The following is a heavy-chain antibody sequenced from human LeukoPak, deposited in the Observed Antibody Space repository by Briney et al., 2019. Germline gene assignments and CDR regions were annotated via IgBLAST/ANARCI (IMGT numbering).Heavy chain of an antibody. D-gene: IGHD2-15*01. Sequence: EASVTVSCTASGYNFIVYYIHWLRQAPGHGLEWMGWIDPRTGDTHYAQQFRGRFSLTRDTSSSTAYMDLSRLTSDDTAIYFCAKDWEMRYWQGGFDSWGQGTLLTVSS. V-gene: IGHV1-2*02. J-gene: IGHJ4*02. CDR3: AKDWEMRYWQGGFDS. CDR2: IDPRTGDT. CDR1: GYNFIVYY.